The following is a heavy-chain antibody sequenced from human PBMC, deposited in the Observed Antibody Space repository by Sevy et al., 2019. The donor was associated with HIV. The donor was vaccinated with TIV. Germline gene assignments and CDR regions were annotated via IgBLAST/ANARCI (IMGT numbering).Heavy chain of an antibody. D-gene: IGHD1-26*01. V-gene: IGHV3-30*02. CDR3: ANFRIVGATPRAFDI. CDR1: GFTFSSYG. CDR2: IRYDGSNK. J-gene: IGHJ3*02. Sequence: GGSLRLSCAASGFTFSSYGMHWVRQAPGKGLEWVAFIRYDGSNKYYADSVKGRFTISRDNSKNTLNLQMNSLRAEDTAVYYCANFRIVGATPRAFDIWGQGTMVTVSS.